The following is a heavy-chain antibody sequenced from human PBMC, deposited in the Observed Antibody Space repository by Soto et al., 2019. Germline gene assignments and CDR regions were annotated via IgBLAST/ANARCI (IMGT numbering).Heavy chain of an antibody. D-gene: IGHD1-7*01. CDR1: GFTFSSYA. CDR3: ARELELVFAY. J-gene: IGHJ4*02. Sequence: QVQLVESGGGVVQPGRSLRLSCAASGFTFSSYAMHWVRQAPGKGLEWVAVIAYDGRNKYYADSVKGRFTISRDNSKNALYLQMNSLRIEDTAVYYCARELELVFAYWGQGTLVTGSS. V-gene: IGHV3-30*04. CDR2: IAYDGRNK.